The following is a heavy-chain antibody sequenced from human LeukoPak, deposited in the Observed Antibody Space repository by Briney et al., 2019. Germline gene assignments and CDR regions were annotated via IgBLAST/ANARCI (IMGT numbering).Heavy chain of an antibody. CDR1: GYTFISYD. CDR2: MNPNSGNT. V-gene: IGHV1-8*01. CDR3: ARGGMVLRYFDWWFDY. J-gene: IGHJ4*02. Sequence: ASVKVSCKASGYTFISYDINWVRQATGQGLEWMGWMNPNSGNTGYAQKFQGRVTMTRNTSISTAYMELSSLRSEDTAVYYCARGGMVLRYFDWWFDYWGQGTLVTVSS. D-gene: IGHD3-9*01.